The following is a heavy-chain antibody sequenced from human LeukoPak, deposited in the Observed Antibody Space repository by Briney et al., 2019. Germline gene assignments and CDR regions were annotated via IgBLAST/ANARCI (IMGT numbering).Heavy chain of an antibody. J-gene: IGHJ4*02. D-gene: IGHD6-13*01. CDR2: INTNTGNP. V-gene: IGHV7-4-1*02. CDR1: GYTFTSYG. CDR3: ASGAAGYYFDY. Sequence: GASVKVSCKASGYTFTSYGISWVRQAPGQGLEWMGWINTNTGNPTYAQGFTGRFVFSLDTSVSTAYLQISSLKAEDTAVYYCASGAAGYYFDYWGQGTLVTVSS.